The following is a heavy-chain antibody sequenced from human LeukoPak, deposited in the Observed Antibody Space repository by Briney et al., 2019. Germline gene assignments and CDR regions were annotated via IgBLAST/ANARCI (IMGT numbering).Heavy chain of an antibody. CDR3: ARGGPPYYYGSGSYGTRIPYNWFDP. J-gene: IGHJ5*02. Sequence: SSETLSLTCAVYGGSFSGYYWSWIRQPPGKGLEWIGEINHSGSTNYNPSLKSRVTISVDTSKNQFSLKLSSVTAADTAVYYCARGGPPYYYGSGSYGTRIPYNWFDPWGQGTLVTVSS. D-gene: IGHD3-10*01. CDR2: INHSGST. CDR1: GGSFSGYY. V-gene: IGHV4-34*01.